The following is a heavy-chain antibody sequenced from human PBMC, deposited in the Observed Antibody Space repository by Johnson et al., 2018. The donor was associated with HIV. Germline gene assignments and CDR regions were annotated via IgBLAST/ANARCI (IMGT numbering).Heavy chain of an antibody. Sequence: VQLVESGGGVVQPGRSLRLSCAASGFTFSDHYMDWVRQAPGKGLEWVGRTRNKANSYTTEYAASVKGRFTISRDDSKNTLYLHMKSLKTEDTAVYFCTTLPPTWRAFHIWGQGTMVTVSS. D-gene: IGHD2-15*01. V-gene: IGHV3-72*01. J-gene: IGHJ3*02. CDR1: GFTFSDHY. CDR3: TTLPPTWRAFHI. CDR2: TRNKANSYTT.